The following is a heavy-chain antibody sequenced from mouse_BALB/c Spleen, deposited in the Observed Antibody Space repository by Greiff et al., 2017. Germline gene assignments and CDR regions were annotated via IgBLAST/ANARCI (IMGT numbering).Heavy chain of an antibody. D-gene: IGHD1-1*01. J-gene: IGHJ4*01. Sequence: QVHVKQSGPGLVAPSQSLSITCTVSGFSLTGYGVNWVRQPPGKGLEWLGMIWGDGSTDYNSALKSRLSISKDNSKSQVFLKMNSLQTDDTARYYCARDAPYYYGSSYPMDYWGQGTSVTVSS. V-gene: IGHV2-6-7*01. CDR2: IWGDGST. CDR3: ARDAPYYYGSSYPMDY. CDR1: GFSLTGYG.